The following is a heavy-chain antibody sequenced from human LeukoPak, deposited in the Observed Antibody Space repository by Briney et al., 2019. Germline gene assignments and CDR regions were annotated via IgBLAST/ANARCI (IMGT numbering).Heavy chain of an antibody. Sequence: PSETLSLTCAVSGGSINNYYWTWIRQPPGKGLEWIGYIYYSGSTNYNPSLKSRVTISVDTSKNQFFLKLSSVTAADTAVYYCARGPPIVGASGYFDYWGQGTLVTVSS. CDR1: GGSINNYY. V-gene: IGHV4-59*01. CDR2: IYYSGST. D-gene: IGHD1-26*01. J-gene: IGHJ4*02. CDR3: ARGPPIVGASGYFDY.